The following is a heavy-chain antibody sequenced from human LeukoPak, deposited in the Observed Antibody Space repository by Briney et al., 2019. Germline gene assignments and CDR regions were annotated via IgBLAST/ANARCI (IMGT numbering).Heavy chain of an antibody. V-gene: IGHV4-34*01. CDR1: GGSFSGYY. D-gene: IGHD3-9*01. Sequence: SETLSLTSAVYGGSFSGYYWSWLRHPPGKGLEWIGEINHSGSTNYNPSLKSRATISAATSKTHFSLKLSFVTAAETAVYYSTRGRTGIRYFDWLFDYWGQGTLVTVSS. J-gene: IGHJ4*02. CDR3: TRGRTGIRYFDWLFDY. CDR2: INHSGST.